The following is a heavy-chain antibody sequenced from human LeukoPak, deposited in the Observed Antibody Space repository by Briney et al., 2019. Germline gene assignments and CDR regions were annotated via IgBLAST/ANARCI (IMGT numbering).Heavy chain of an antibody. V-gene: IGHV1-2*02. CDR2: INVHTGVA. CDR3: ARTHYDSSAYYSPAGY. D-gene: IGHD3-22*01. CDR1: GYTFSSYG. J-gene: IGHJ4*02. Sequence: ASVKVSCKASGYTFSSYGISWVRQAPGQGLEWMGWINVHTGVAHYAQKFHGRVAMTRDTSISTAYMELSRLRSDDTAVFYCARTHYDSSAYYSPAGYWGQGTLVTVSS.